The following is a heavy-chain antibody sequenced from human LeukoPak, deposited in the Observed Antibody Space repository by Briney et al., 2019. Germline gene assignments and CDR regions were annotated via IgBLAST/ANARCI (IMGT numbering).Heavy chain of an antibody. CDR3: AREGLGDDSSGYYYVNFDY. Sequence: PGGSLRLSCAPSGFTFSRYSMNWVRQAPRRGLEWVSHISSSMSPTYYTHSAKGSSPISRDHAKNSLYLQMNSLRAEDTAVYYCAREGLGDDSSGYYYVNFDYWGQGTLVTVSS. CDR1: GFTFSRYS. J-gene: IGHJ4*02. V-gene: IGHV3-48*01. D-gene: IGHD3-22*01. CDR2: ISSSMSPT.